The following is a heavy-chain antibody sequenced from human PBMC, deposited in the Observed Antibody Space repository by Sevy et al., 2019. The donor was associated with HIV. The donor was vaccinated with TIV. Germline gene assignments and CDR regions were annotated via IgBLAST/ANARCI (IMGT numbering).Heavy chain of an antibody. CDR1: GYTFTSYG. CDR3: ARENKLRYCSGGSCYSYNWFDP. V-gene: IGHV1-18*01. D-gene: IGHD2-15*01. CDR2: ISAYNGNT. J-gene: IGHJ5*02. Sequence: ASVKVSCKASGYTFTSYGISWVRQAPGQGLEWMGWISAYNGNTNYAQKLQGRVTMTTDTSTSTAYMELRSRRSDDTAVYYCARENKLRYCSGGSCYSYNWFDPWGQGTLVTVSS.